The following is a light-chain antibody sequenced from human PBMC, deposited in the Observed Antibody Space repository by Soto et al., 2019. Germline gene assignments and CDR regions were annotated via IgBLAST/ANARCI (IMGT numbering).Light chain of an antibody. Sequence: QSVVTQPPSASGTPGQRVTISCSGSASNIGSNPVNWYQQLPGTAPKLLIYSSTHRPSGVPDRISGSKSGTPASLAISGLQSGDEADYSCAAWDVSLNVVVFGGGTKLTVL. CDR1: ASNIGSNP. V-gene: IGLV1-44*01. CDR2: SST. J-gene: IGLJ2*01. CDR3: AAWDVSLNVVV.